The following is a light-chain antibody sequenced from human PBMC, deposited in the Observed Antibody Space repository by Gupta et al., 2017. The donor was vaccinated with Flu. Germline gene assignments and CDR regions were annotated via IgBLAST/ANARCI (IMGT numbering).Light chain of an antibody. Sequence: GQTARITGSGDAVTNQYVYWCQQKPGQAPKLLIYKDTERPSGFPERFSASGSGTTVTLTISGVQAEDEADYYCQSADRTSKDYVFGAGTKVTVL. V-gene: IGLV3-25*03. CDR3: QSADRTSKDYV. CDR1: AVTNQY. CDR2: KDT. J-gene: IGLJ1*01.